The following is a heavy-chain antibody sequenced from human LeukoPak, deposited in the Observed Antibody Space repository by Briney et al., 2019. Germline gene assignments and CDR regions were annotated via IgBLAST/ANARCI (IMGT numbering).Heavy chain of an antibody. CDR3: ARAAFMTTVIPIDY. D-gene: IGHD4-17*01. CDR1: GFTFSSYG. J-gene: IGHJ4*02. CDR2: IRYDGSNK. V-gene: IGHV3-30*02. Sequence: GGSLRLSCAASGFTFSSYGMHWVRQAPGKGLEWVAFIRYDGSNKYYADSVKGRFTISRDNAKNSLYLQMNSLRAEDTAVYYCARAAFMTTVIPIDYWGQGTLVTVSS.